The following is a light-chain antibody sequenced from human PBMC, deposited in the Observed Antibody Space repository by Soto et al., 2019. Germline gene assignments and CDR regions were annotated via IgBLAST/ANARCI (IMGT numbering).Light chain of an antibody. J-gene: IGLJ2*01. CDR2: SNN. CDR1: SSNIGANYD. CDR3: ASWDDRLGAVI. Sequence: QSVLTQPPSVSGAPGQRVTISCTGSSSNIGANYDVHWYQQRPGSAPKLLMHSNNLRPSGVPERISGSKSGTSASLAISGLRSEDEAVYYCASWDDRLGAVIFGGGTKLTVL. V-gene: IGLV1-40*01.